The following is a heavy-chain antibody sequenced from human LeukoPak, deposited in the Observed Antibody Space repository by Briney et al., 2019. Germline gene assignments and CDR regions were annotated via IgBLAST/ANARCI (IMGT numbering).Heavy chain of an antibody. CDR1: GLTFNNAW. J-gene: IGHJ4*02. CDR3: STGGGTHDY. Sequence: GGSLRLSCATSGLTFNNAWMSWVRQAPGKGLEGVGRIRSRSAGGTTDYGAPGKGRFNISRDDSKNTLYLQMNSLKTEDTAVYYCSTGGGTHDYWGQGTLVTVSS. D-gene: IGHD2-15*01. V-gene: IGHV3-15*01. CDR2: IRSRSAGGTT.